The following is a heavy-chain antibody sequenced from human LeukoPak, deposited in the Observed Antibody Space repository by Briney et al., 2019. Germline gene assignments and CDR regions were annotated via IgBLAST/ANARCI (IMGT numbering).Heavy chain of an antibody. J-gene: IGHJ3*01. Sequence: GGSLRLSCAASGFTFSSNAMSWVRQAPGKGLEWVSVISGRGGSTDYADSVKGRYTISRDNSKNTLYLQMNSLRADDTAVYYCARCTASCYANAFDVWGQGTLLTVSS. D-gene: IGHD2-2*01. CDR1: GFTFSSNA. V-gene: IGHV3-23*01. CDR2: ISGRGGST. CDR3: ARCTASCYANAFDV.